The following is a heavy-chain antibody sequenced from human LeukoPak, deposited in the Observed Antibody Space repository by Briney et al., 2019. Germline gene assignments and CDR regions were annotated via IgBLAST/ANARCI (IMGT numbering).Heavy chain of an antibody. CDR3: ARDSSDILTGYYHF. CDR1: GYTFNDYY. CDR2: INPNSGRT. D-gene: IGHD3-9*01. V-gene: IGHV1-2*02. Sequence: ASVKVSCKTSGYTFNDYYLHWVRQAPGQGLEWMGWINPNSGRTNYAPKFQGRVTLTTDTSISTAYMELSSLISGDTALYCCARDSSDILTGYYHFWGQGTLVTVSS. J-gene: IGHJ4*02.